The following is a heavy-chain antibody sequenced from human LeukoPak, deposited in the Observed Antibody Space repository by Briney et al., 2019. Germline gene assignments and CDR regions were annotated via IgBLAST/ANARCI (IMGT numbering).Heavy chain of an antibody. V-gene: IGHV3-48*04. CDR2: ISSSSGTI. J-gene: IGHJ4*02. CDR3: ARGPGSGHYFDY. CDR1: GFTFSTSP. D-gene: IGHD2-15*01. Sequence: GGSLRLSCAASGFTFSTSPMNWVRQAPGKGPEWVSYISSSSGTIYYADSVKGRFTISRDNAENSLYLQMSSLRAEDTAVYYCARGPGSGHYFDYWGQGTLVTVSS.